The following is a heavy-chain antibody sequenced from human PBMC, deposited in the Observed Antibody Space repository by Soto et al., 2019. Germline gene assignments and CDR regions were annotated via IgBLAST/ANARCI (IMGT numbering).Heavy chain of an antibody. D-gene: IGHD1-26*01. CDR3: ARYGGSYTMYWFDP. J-gene: IGHJ5*02. V-gene: IGHV4-59*01. Sequence: SETLSLTCTVSGGSISDYYWSWIRQPPGKGLEWIGYIYYSGSPNYNPSLKSRVTISVDTSKNQFSLRLSSVTAADTAVYYCARYGGSYTMYWFDPWGQGTLVTVSS. CDR2: IYYSGSP. CDR1: GGSISDYY.